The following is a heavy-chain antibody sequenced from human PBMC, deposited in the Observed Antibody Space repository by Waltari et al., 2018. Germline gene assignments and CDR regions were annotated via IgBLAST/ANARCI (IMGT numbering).Heavy chain of an antibody. CDR2: ITPVFGDP. J-gene: IGHJ1*01. CDR3: ASALTNKEYFSF. D-gene: IGHD3-16*01. CDR1: GGDFRTQG. Sequence: QVQVVQSGAEVKKPGSSVRVSCKASGGDFRTQGVMWARQAPGPGLEWMGKITPVFGDPTYAQTFQGRVTITADESTSTVYLDFRSLTSDDTAIYYCASALTNKEYFSFWGQGTLLTVSS. V-gene: IGHV1-69*18.